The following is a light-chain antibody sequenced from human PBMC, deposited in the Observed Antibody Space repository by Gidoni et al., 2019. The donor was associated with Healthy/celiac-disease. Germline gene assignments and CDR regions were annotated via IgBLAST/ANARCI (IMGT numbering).Light chain of an antibody. V-gene: IGLV8-61*01. CDR3: VLYMGSGIYYV. J-gene: IGLJ1*01. CDR2: STN. Sequence: QTVVTQEPSFSVSPGGTVTLTCGLSSGSVSTGYYPSWYQQAPGQAPRTLIYSTNTRSSGVPDRFSGSSLGNKAALTITGAQADDESDYYCVLYMGSGIYYVFGTGTKVTVL. CDR1: SGSVSTGYY.